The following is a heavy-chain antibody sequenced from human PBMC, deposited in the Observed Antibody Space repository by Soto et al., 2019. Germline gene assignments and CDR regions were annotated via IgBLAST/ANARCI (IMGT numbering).Heavy chain of an antibody. CDR2: VNPIVSMS. CDR1: GDTFNFYS. V-gene: IGHV1-69*02. CDR3: ASSYGSGYRACDY. D-gene: IGHD3-10*01. J-gene: IGHJ4*02. Sequence: QVQLVQSGAEVKRPGSSVKVSCKASGDTFNFYSINWVRQAPGVGLEWMGRVNPIVSMSNYAQKFQGRVTMTADKSTSTSYRERSSLRSEDKAIYDCASSYGSGYRACDYWGQGALVTVSS.